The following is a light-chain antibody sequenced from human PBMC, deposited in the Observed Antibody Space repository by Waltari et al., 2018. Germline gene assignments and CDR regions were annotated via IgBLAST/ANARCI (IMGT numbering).Light chain of an antibody. V-gene: IGKV3-20*01. CDR3: QHYVRLPVS. CDR1: QSVSRS. J-gene: IGKJ1*01. CDR2: GAS. Sequence: EIVLTQSPGTLALSPGERATLSCMASQSVSRSLAWYQQNPGQAPRLLIYGASSRATGVPDRFSGSGSGTDFSLTISRLEPEDFAVYYCQHYVRLPVSFGQGTKVEIK.